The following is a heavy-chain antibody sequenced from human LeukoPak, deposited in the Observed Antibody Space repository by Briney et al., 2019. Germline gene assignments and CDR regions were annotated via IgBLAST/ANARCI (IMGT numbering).Heavy chain of an antibody. CDR1: GESFSGYY. CDR2: ISGSGGST. D-gene: IGHD2-15*01. V-gene: IGHV3-23*01. J-gene: IGHJ4*02. Sequence: PSETLSLTCAVYGESFSGYYWTWIRQPPGKGLEWVSAISGSGGSTYYADSVKGRFTISRDNSKNTLYLQMNSLRAEDTAVYYCAKDLVVAATGSSWPFDYWGQGTLVTVSS. CDR3: AKDLVVAATGSSWPFDY.